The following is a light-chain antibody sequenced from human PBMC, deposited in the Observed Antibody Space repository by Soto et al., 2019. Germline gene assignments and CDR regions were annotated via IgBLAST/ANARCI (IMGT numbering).Light chain of an antibody. Sequence: EIVMTQSPATLSVSPGERATLSCRASQSVSSNLAWYQQKPGQAPRLRIYGASIRATDIPARFSGGGSGTEFTLTISSLQSEDFAVYYCQQYNNWPPWTFGQGTKVEI. CDR3: QQYNNWPPWT. CDR2: GAS. J-gene: IGKJ1*01. V-gene: IGKV3-15*01. CDR1: QSVSSN.